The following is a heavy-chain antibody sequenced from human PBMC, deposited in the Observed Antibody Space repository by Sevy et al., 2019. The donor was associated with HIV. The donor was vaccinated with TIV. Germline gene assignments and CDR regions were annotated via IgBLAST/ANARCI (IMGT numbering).Heavy chain of an antibody. J-gene: IGHJ3*02. CDR2: IYYSGSS. V-gene: IGHV4-61*08. CDR1: GGSVNSGDYY. Sequence: PSLVAASETLSLTCTVSGGSVNSGDYYWSWIRQPPGKGLEWLGYIYYSGSSNYNPSLKSRVTISLDTSKNQFSLKMSSVTTADTAVYYCARDDPVMNAFDIWGQGTMVTVSS. CDR3: ARDDPVMNAFDI. D-gene: IGHD3-16*01.